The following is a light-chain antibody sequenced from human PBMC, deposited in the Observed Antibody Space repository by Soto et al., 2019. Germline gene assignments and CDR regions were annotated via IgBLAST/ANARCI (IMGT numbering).Light chain of an antibody. CDR1: QSISSW. V-gene: IGKV1-5*01. Sequence: DIQMTQSPSTLSASVGDRVTITCRASQSISSWLAWYQQKPGKAPKLLIYHASNLESGVPSRFSGSGSGTDFTLTISSLQPDDFATYYCQQYSIYSYTFGQGTKLEIK. CDR2: HAS. J-gene: IGKJ2*01. CDR3: QQYSIYSYT.